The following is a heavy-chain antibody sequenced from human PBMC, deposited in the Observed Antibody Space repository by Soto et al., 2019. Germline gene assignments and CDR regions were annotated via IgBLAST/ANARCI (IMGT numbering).Heavy chain of an antibody. CDR1: GGTFSTYA. Sequence: SVKVSCKSSGGTFSTYAINCVRQAPGQGLEWMGGIIPIFDTANYAQTFQGRVTITADESTSTAYMELSSLRSEDTAVYYCARERSGNSSGYYASDAFDIWGQGTMVTVSS. CDR2: IIPIFDTA. CDR3: ARERSGNSSGYYASDAFDI. D-gene: IGHD3-22*01. V-gene: IGHV1-69*13. J-gene: IGHJ3*02.